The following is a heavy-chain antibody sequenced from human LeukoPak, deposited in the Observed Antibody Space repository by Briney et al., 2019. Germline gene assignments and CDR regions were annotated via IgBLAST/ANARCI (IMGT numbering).Heavy chain of an antibody. CDR3: ARGSNYYYYMDV. Sequence: AGGSLRLSCAASGFTFDDYGMSWVRQAPGKGLEWVSGINWNGGSTGYADSVKGRFTISRDNAKNSLYLQMNSLRAEDTALYYCARGSNYYYYMDVWGKGTTVTVSS. V-gene: IGHV3-20*04. CDR2: INWNGGST. CDR1: GFTFDDYG. J-gene: IGHJ6*03. D-gene: IGHD4-11*01.